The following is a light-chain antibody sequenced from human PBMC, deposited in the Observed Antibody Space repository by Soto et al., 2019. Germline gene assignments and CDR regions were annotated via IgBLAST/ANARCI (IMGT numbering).Light chain of an antibody. Sequence: QSVLTQPPSASGTPGQRVTISCSGSSSNIGGNYVCWYQQVPGTAPKLLIYSSNQRPSGVPDRFSGSKSGTSASLAISGLRSEDEADYYCAAWDDSLTGWIFGRETKLTVL. J-gene: IGLJ2*01. CDR2: SSN. CDR3: AAWDDSLTGWI. V-gene: IGLV1-47*02. CDR1: SSNIGGNY.